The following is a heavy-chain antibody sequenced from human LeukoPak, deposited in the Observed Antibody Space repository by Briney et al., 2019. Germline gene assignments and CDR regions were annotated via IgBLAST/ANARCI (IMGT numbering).Heavy chain of an antibody. CDR1: GFTFSNYE. J-gene: IGHJ4*02. Sequence: GGSLRLSCAASGFTFSNYEMNWVRQAPGKGLQWVSYISSGGSTIIYADSVKGRFTISRDNAKNSLYLQMNGLRAEDTAVYYCARNDYTSSSYTYWGQGTLVTVSS. D-gene: IGHD6-6*01. CDR3: ARNDYTSSSYTY. CDR2: ISSGGSTI. V-gene: IGHV3-48*03.